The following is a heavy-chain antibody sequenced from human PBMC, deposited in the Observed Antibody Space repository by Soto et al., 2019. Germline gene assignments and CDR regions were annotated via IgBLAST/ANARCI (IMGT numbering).Heavy chain of an antibody. Sequence: LGESLKISCKGSGYSFTSYWIGWVRQMPGKGLEWMGTIDPTDSYTNYSPSFQGHVTISADKSISTAYLQWSSLKASDTAMYYCARLRLGARDYWGQGTLVTVSS. CDR3: ARLRLGARDY. D-gene: IGHD1-26*01. V-gene: IGHV5-10-1*01. CDR1: GYSFTSYW. CDR2: IDPTDSYT. J-gene: IGHJ4*02.